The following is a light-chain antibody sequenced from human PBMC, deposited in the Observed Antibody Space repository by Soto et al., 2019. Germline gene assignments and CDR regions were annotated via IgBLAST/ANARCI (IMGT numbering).Light chain of an antibody. Sequence: DIVMTQSPATLSVSPVERATLSCRASQRIYSAYLGWYQQKPGQAPRLLIYGTSSRATGIPDRFSGSGSGTDFTLTISRLEPEDFAVYYCQQYGNSPITFGQGTRLAIK. V-gene: IGKV3-20*01. CDR3: QQYGNSPIT. CDR2: GTS. CDR1: QRIYSAY. J-gene: IGKJ5*01.